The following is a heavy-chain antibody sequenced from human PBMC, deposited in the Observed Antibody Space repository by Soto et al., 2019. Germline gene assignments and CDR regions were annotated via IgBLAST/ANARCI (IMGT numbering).Heavy chain of an antibody. CDR3: TRDNGPYDFWSGYPYYYYYYYGMDV. D-gene: IGHD3-3*01. Sequence: SLRLSCTASGFTFGDYAMSWFRQAPGKGLEWVGFIRSKAYGGTTEYAASVKGRFTISRDDSKSIAYLQMNSLKTEDTAVYYCTRDNGPYDFWSGYPYYYYYYYGMDVWGQGTTVTVSS. CDR1: GFTFGDYA. J-gene: IGHJ6*02. V-gene: IGHV3-49*03. CDR2: IRSKAYGGTT.